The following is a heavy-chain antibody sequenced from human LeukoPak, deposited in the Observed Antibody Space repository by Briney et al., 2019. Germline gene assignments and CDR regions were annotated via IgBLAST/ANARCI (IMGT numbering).Heavy chain of an antibody. CDR3: ARDSSGYYSPFDY. CDR1: GFTFSDYY. J-gene: IGHJ4*02. CDR2: ISSSGSTI. V-gene: IGHV3-11*01. D-gene: IGHD3-22*01. Sequence: GGSLRLSCAASGFTFSDYYMSWIRQAPGKGLEWVSYISSSGSTIYYADSVEGRFTISRDNAKNSLYLQMNSLRAEDTAVYYCARDSSGYYSPFDYWGQGTLVTVSS.